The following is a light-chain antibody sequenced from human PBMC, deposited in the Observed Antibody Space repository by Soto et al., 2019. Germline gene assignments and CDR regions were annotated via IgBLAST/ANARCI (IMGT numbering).Light chain of an antibody. Sequence: QSALTQPASVSGSPGQSITISCTGTSSDVGGYNYVSWYQQHPGKAPKLMIYEVSNRPSAVSNRFSGSKSGNTASLTISGLQAEDEGDYYCSSFTSSSTVVFGGGTKVTVL. V-gene: IGLV2-14*01. J-gene: IGLJ2*01. CDR3: SSFTSSSTVV. CDR1: SSDVGGYNY. CDR2: EVS.